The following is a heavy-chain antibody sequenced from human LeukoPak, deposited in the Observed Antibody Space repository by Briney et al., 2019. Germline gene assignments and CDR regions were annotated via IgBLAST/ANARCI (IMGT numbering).Heavy chain of an antibody. J-gene: IGHJ6*03. Sequence: SETLSLTCAVYGGSFSGYYWSWIRQPPGKGLEWIGEINHSGSTNYSPSLKSRVTISVDTSKNQFSLKLSSVTAADTAVYYCARGRSSSWYLERYYYYYMDVWGKGTTVTVSS. CDR3: ARGRSSSWYLERYYYYYMDV. V-gene: IGHV4-34*01. D-gene: IGHD6-13*01. CDR2: INHSGST. CDR1: GGSFSGYY.